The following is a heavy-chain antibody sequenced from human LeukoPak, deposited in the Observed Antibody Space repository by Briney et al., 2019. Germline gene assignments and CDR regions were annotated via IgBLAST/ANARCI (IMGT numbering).Heavy chain of an antibody. Sequence: GGSLRLSCAASGFTFSPYPMNWVRQAPGKGLEWVSYISGGSDTIHYADSVKGRFTISRDNVKNFLYLQMNSLRVEDTALYFCGRVYCSTTSCYDYYDYYMDVWGKGTTVTVSS. J-gene: IGHJ6*03. CDR2: ISGGSDTI. V-gene: IGHV3-48*04. CDR1: GFTFSPYP. CDR3: GRVYCSTTSCYDYYDYYMDV. D-gene: IGHD2-2*01.